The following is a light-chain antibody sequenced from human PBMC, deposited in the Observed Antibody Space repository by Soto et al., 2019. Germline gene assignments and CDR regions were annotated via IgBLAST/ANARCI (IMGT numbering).Light chain of an antibody. Sequence: EIVLTQSPGTLSLSPGERATLSCRASQSVSSSYLAWYQQKPGQAPRLLIYDASNRATGIPDRFSGSGSGTVFSHTISRLEPEDFAVYYCQQYGSSPPFTFGPGTKVDIK. CDR3: QQYGSSPPFT. V-gene: IGKV3-20*01. CDR2: DAS. CDR1: QSVSSSY. J-gene: IGKJ3*01.